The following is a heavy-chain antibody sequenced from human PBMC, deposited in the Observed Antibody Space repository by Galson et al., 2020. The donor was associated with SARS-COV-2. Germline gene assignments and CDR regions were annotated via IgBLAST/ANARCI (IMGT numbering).Heavy chain of an antibody. CDR3: ARRTTVLTLRCDYYCGMDV. D-gene: IGHD4-17*01. CDR1: GFSLSTSGMC. CDR2: IDWDDDK. V-gene: IGHV2-70*01. Sequence: SGPPLVKPTQTLTLTCTFSGFSLSTSGMCVRWIRPPPGKALQWLALIDWDDDKYNSTSLKTRLTISKDTSKHQVVLTMTNMDPVDTATYYCARRTTVLTLRCDYYCGMDVWGQGTTVTVSS. J-gene: IGHJ6*02.